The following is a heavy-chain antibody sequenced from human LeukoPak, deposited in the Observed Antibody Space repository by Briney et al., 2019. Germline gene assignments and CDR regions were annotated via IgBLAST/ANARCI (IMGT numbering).Heavy chain of an antibody. CDR2: IYYRGST. D-gene: IGHD6-13*01. CDR1: GGSISSDY. J-gene: IGHJ3*02. CDR3: ARGVGAAGSIDI. Sequence: SETLSLTCTVSGGSISSDYWNWIRQPPGKGLEWIGYIYYRGSTNYNPSLKGRVSISVHTSKKQFSLKVSSVTTADTAIYYCARGVGAAGSIDIWGQGTMVTVSS. V-gene: IGHV4-59*01.